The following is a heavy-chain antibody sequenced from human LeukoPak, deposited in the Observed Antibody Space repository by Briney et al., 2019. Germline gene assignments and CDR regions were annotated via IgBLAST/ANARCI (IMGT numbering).Heavy chain of an antibody. CDR1: GFTFSSYA. CDR2: ISYDGSNK. Sequence: PGGSLRLSCAASGFTFSSYAMHWVHQAPGKGLEWVAVISYDGSNKYYADSVKGRSTISRDNSKNTLYLQMNSLRAEDTAVYYCAREGGDGAFDIWGQGTMVTVSS. V-gene: IGHV3-30*04. J-gene: IGHJ3*02. CDR3: AREGGDGAFDI. D-gene: IGHD3-16*01.